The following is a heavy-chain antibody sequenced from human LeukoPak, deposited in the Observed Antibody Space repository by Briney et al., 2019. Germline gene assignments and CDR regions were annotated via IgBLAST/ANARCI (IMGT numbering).Heavy chain of an antibody. D-gene: IGHD6-19*01. CDR1: GYTFTIYG. J-gene: IGHJ6*02. Sequence: ASVTVSCKASGYTFTIYGISWVRQAPGQGLEWMGWISAYNGNTNYAQKLQGRVTMTTDTSTSTAYMELRSLRSDDTAVYYCARVFEDRYSSGWYPNYYYYGMDVWGQGTTVTVSS. CDR3: ARVFEDRYSSGWYPNYYYYGMDV. CDR2: ISAYNGNT. V-gene: IGHV1-18*01.